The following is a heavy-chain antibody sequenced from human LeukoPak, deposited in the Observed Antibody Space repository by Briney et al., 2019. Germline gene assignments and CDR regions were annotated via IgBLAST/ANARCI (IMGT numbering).Heavy chain of an antibody. D-gene: IGHD3-16*01. Sequence: GGSLRLSCAASGFTFSSYWMNWARQAPGKGLEWVASINHNGDVNYYVDSVKGRFTISRDNAKNSLYLQMSNLRAEDTAVYSCARGGGLDVWGQGATVTVSS. J-gene: IGHJ6*02. CDR3: ARGGGLDV. CDR1: GFTFSSYW. CDR2: INHNGDVN. V-gene: IGHV3-7*03.